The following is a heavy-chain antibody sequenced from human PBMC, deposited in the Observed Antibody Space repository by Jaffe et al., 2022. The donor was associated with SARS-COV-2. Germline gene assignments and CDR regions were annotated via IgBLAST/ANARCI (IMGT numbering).Heavy chain of an antibody. Sequence: EVQLVESGGGLVKPGGSLRLSCAASGFTFSSYSMNWVRQAPGKGLEWVSSISSSSSYIYYADSVKGRFTISRDNAKNSLYLQMNSLRAEDTAVYYCARDSSKYYYDSSGYLPGDYYYGMDVWGQGTTVTVSS. CDR3: ARDSSKYYYDSSGYLPGDYYYGMDV. J-gene: IGHJ6*02. CDR1: GFTFSSYS. D-gene: IGHD3-22*01. V-gene: IGHV3-21*01. CDR2: ISSSSSYI.